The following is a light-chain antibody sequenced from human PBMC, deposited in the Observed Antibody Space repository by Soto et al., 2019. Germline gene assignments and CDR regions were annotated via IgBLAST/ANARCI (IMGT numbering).Light chain of an antibody. Sequence: IVLAQSPATLSLSPGESATISCRASHSVANNYLAWYQQKHGQAPRLLIFAASSRATGVPHRFSASGSGTDFTLTISRLEPEDFAVYFCRQYGGSPPWTFGQGTKVDSK. J-gene: IGKJ1*01. CDR1: HSVANNY. CDR2: AAS. CDR3: RQYGGSPPWT. V-gene: IGKV3-20*01.